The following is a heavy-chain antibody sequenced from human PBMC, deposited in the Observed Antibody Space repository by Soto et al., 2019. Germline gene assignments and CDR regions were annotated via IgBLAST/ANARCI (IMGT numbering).Heavy chain of an antibody. Sequence: GGSLRLSCAASGFTFSDYYMSWIRQAPGKGLEWVSYISSSGSTIYYADSVKGRFTISRDNAKNSLYLQMNSLRAEDTAVYYCARDGVSIEVKHYYYGMDVWGQGTTVTVSS. J-gene: IGHJ6*02. CDR2: ISSSGSTI. D-gene: IGHD6-19*01. V-gene: IGHV3-11*01. CDR1: GFTFSDYY. CDR3: ARDGVSIEVKHYYYGMDV.